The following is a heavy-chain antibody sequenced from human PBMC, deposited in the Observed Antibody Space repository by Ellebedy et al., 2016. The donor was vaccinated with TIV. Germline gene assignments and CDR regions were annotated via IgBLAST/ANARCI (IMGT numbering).Heavy chain of an antibody. Sequence: AASVKVSCKASGGTFSNYATSWVRQAPGQGLEWMGGFIPVLGTANYAQKFQGRLTITADESTSTAYMEPSSLRSEDTAVYYCGSGYSKYGMDVWGQGTTVIVSS. D-gene: IGHD5-18*01. CDR2: FIPVLGTA. CDR1: GGTFSNYA. CDR3: GSGYSKYGMDV. V-gene: IGHV1-69*13. J-gene: IGHJ6*02.